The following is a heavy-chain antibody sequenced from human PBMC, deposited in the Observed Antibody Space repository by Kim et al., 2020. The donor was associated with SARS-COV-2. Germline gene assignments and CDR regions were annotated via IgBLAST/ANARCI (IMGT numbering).Heavy chain of an antibody. J-gene: IGHJ4*02. Sequence: SETLSLTCTVSGGSISSSSYYWGWIRQPPGKGLEWIGSIYYSGSTYYNPSLKSRVTISVDTSKNQFSLKLSSVTAADTAVYYCAWGDCSGGSCGPGDYWGQGTLVTVSS. D-gene: IGHD2-15*01. CDR2: IYYSGST. CDR3: AWGDCSGGSCGPGDY. CDR1: GGSISSSSYY. V-gene: IGHV4-39*07.